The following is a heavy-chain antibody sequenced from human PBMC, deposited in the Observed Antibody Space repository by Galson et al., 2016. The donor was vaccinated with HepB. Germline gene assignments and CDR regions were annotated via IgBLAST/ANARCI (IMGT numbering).Heavy chain of an antibody. CDR2: IHYSGST. J-gene: IGHJ3*02. CDR1: GGSISRSAYY. CDR3: ARIKEYGGNGDVFDI. Sequence: SETLSLTCTVSGGSISRSAYYWGWIRQPPGKGLEWIGSIHYSGSTSYYASLKSRVTISVDTSKNQFSLNLRSVTAADTAVYYCARIKEYGGNGDVFDIWGQGTRVTVSS. D-gene: IGHD4/OR15-4a*01. V-gene: IGHV4-39*07.